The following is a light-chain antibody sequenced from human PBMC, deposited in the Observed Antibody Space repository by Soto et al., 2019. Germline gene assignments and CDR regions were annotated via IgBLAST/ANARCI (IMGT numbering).Light chain of an antibody. V-gene: IGKV3-15*01. CDR3: QQYNNWPPAFT. CDR2: GAS. Sequence: EIVMTQSPATLSVSPGERATLSCGASQSVSSNLAWYQQKPGQAPRLLIYGASTRATGIPARFSGSGSGTEFTLTISSLQSEDFAVYYCQQYNNWPPAFTFGPGTKVDIK. J-gene: IGKJ3*01. CDR1: QSVSSN.